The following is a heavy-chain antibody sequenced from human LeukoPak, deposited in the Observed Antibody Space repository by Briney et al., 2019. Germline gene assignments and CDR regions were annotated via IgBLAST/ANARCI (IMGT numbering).Heavy chain of an antibody. CDR1: GFTFSSYW. J-gene: IGHJ6*03. CDR2: IKQDGSEK. V-gene: IGHV3-7*01. Sequence: GGSLRLSCAASGFTFSSYWMSWVRQAPGKGLEWVANIKQDGSEKYYVDSVKGRFTISRDNAKNSLYLQMNSLRAEDTAVYYCARFAITMVRGVIILDYYYYYMDVWGKGTTVTVSS. CDR3: ARFAITMVRGVIILDYYYYYMDV. D-gene: IGHD3-10*01.